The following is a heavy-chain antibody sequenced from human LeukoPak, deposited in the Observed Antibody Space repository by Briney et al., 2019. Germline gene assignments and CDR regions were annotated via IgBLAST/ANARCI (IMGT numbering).Heavy chain of an antibody. CDR3: AREDSSGTPFDY. Sequence: GGSLRLSCAASGFTFSSYGMHWVRQAPGKGLEWVAVISYDGSNKYYADSVKGRFTISRDNSKNTLYLQMNSLRAEDTAVYYCAREDSSGTPFDYWGQGTLVTVSS. V-gene: IGHV3-30*03. D-gene: IGHD3-22*01. CDR1: GFTFSSYG. J-gene: IGHJ4*02. CDR2: ISYDGSNK.